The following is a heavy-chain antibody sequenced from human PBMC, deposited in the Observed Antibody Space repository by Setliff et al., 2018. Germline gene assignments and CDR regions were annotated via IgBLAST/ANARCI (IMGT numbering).Heavy chain of an antibody. D-gene: IGHD3-3*01. CDR2: INHSGST. Sequence: SETLSLTCAVYGGSFSGYYWSWIRQPPGKGLEWIGEINHSGSTNYNPSLKSRVTISVDTSKNQFSLKLSSVTAADTAVYYCAREPWYYNFWSGYIRDYFDYWGQGTLVTVSS. J-gene: IGHJ4*02. CDR3: AREPWYYNFWSGYIRDYFDY. CDR1: GGSFSGYY. V-gene: IGHV4-34*01.